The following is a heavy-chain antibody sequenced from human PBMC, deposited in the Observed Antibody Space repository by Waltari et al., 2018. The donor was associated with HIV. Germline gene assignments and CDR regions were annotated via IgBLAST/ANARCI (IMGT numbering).Heavy chain of an antibody. CDR3: ARRIGVVGASDGFDI. CDR2: IYPADSDI. Sequence: EPQLVQSGAEVKKPGESLKISCKAFGFAFTGYWIGWVRQTPGKGLEWVGVIYPADSDIRKSPSFQGHVTMSADKSTTTAYLQWSSLKASDSGLYFCARRIGVVGASDGFDIWGQGTMVTVSS. J-gene: IGHJ3*02. V-gene: IGHV5-51*01. D-gene: IGHD1-26*01. CDR1: GFAFTGYW.